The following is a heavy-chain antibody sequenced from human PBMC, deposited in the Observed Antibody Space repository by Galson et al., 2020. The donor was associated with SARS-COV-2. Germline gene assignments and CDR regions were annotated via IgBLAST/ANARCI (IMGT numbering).Heavy chain of an antibody. D-gene: IGHD1-26*01. V-gene: IGHV3-33*01. CDR2: IWYDGSNK. CDR1: GFTFSSYG. Sequence: GGSLRLSCAASGFTFSSYGMHWVRQAPGKGLEWVAVIWYDGSNKYYADSVKGRFTISRDNSKNTLYLQMNSLRAEDTAVYYCARDGTRKKPVYYFYYGMDVWCQGTTVTVSS. J-gene: IGHJ6*02. CDR3: ARDGTRKKPVYYFYYGMDV.